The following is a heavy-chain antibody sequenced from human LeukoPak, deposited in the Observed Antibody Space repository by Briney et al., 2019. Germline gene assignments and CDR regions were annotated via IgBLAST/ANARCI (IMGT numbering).Heavy chain of an antibody. CDR1: GGSFSGYY. Sequence: PSETLSLTCAVYGGSFSGYYWSWIRQPPGKGLEWIGEINHSGSTNYNPSLKSRVTISVDTSKNQFSLKLSSVTAADTAVYYCTRGYYYDSSGYFNNCFDPWGQGTLVTVSS. CDR2: INHSGST. V-gene: IGHV4-34*01. J-gene: IGHJ5*02. CDR3: TRGYYYDSSGYFNNCFDP. D-gene: IGHD3-22*01.